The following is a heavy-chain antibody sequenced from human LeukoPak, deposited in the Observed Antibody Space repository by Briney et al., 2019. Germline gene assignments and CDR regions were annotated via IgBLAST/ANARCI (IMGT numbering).Heavy chain of an antibody. V-gene: IGHV3-23*01. CDR1: GFTFGNHA. J-gene: IGHJ4*02. CDR2: ISGSGGST. CDR3: AKQGSYTTGWFDY. D-gene: IGHD6-19*01. Sequence: GGSLRLSCAASGFTFGNHAMSWVRQAPGKGLEWVSAISGSGGSTYYADSVKGRFTISRDNSKNTLYLQMNSLRAEDTAVYYCAKQGSYTTGWFDYWGQGALVTVSS.